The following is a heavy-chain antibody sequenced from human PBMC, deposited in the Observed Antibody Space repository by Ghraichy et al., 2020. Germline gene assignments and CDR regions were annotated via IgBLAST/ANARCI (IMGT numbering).Heavy chain of an antibody. J-gene: IGHJ6*02. CDR3: AKGSTSWYSGMDV. Sequence: GGSLRLSCAASGFTFSSYAMSWVRQAPGKGLEWVSVISGSGGSTYYADSVKGRFTISRDNSKNTLYLQMNSLRAEDTAVYYCAKGSTSWYSGMDVWGQGTTVTVSS. CDR1: GFTFSSYA. D-gene: IGHD2-2*02. CDR2: ISGSGGST. V-gene: IGHV3-23*01.